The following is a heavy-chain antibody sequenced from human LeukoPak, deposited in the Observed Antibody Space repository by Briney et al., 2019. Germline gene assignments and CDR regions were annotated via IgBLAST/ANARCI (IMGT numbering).Heavy chain of an antibody. Sequence: PSETLSLTCTVSGGSISSYYWSWIRQPPGKGLEWIGYIYYSGSTYYNPSLKSRVTISVDTSKNQFSLKLSSVTAADTAVYYCARNNYYDSSGYFHFDYWGQGTLVTVSS. CDR3: ARNNYYDSSGYFHFDY. J-gene: IGHJ4*02. D-gene: IGHD3-22*01. CDR1: GGSISSYY. V-gene: IGHV4-59*04. CDR2: IYYSGST.